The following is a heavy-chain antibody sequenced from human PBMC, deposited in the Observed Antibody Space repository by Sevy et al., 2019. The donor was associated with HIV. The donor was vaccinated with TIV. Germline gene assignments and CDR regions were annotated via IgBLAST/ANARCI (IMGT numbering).Heavy chain of an antibody. D-gene: IGHD4-4*01. CDR2: IRNKANSYTT. Sequence: GGSLRLSCAASGFTFSDHYMDWVRQAPGKGLEWVGRIRNKANSYTTEYAASVKGRFTISRDDSKNSLYLQMNSLKTEDTAVYYCARADYNTSPFDYWGQGTLVTVSS. CDR1: GFTFSDHY. V-gene: IGHV3-72*01. J-gene: IGHJ4*02. CDR3: ARADYNTSPFDY.